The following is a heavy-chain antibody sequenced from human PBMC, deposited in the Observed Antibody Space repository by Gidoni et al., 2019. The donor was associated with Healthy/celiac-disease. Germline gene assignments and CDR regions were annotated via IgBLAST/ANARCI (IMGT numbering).Heavy chain of an antibody. D-gene: IGHD3-10*01. CDR3: ARIRRGVRRPFDY. J-gene: IGHJ4*02. CDR2: INHSGST. Sequence: QVQLQQWGAGLLKPSETLSLTCAVYGGSFSGYYWSLIRQPPGKGLEWIGEINHSGSTNYNPSLKSRVTISVDTAKNQFSLKLSSVTAADTAVYYCARIRRGVRRPFDYWGQGTLVTVSS. CDR1: GGSFSGYY. V-gene: IGHV4-34*01.